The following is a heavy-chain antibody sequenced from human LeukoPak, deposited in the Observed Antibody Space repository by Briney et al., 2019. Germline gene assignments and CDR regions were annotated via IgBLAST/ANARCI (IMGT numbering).Heavy chain of an antibody. Sequence: ASAKVSCKASGYTFTSYDINWVRQATGQGLEWMGWMNPNSGNTGYAQKFQGRVTMTRNTSISTAYMELSSLRSEDTAVYYCARETGYYGSGSYYIFWGQGTLVTVSS. V-gene: IGHV1-8*01. CDR2: MNPNSGNT. CDR1: GYTFTSYD. J-gene: IGHJ4*02. D-gene: IGHD3-10*01. CDR3: ARETGYYGSGSYYIF.